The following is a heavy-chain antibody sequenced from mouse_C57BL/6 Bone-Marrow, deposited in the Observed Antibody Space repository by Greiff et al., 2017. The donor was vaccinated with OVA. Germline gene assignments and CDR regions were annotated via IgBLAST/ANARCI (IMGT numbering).Heavy chain of an antibody. CDR2: IYPRSGNT. V-gene: IGHV1-81*01. Sequence: VQLQQSGAELARPGASVKLSCKASGYTFTSYGISWVKQRTGQGLEWIGEIYPRSGNTYYNEKFKGKATLTADKSSSTAYMELRSLTSEDSAVYFWAREGGVFAYWGQGTLVTVSA. CDR1: GYTFTSYG. J-gene: IGHJ3*01. CDR3: AREGGVFAY.